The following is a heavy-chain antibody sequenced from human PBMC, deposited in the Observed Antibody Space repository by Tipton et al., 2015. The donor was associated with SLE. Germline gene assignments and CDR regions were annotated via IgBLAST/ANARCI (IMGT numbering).Heavy chain of an antibody. CDR1: GFTFGDYA. Sequence: SLRLSCTASGFTFGDYAMSWFRQAPGKGLEWVGFIRNKAYGGTTEYAASVKGRFTISRDDSKSIAYLQMNSLKTEDTAVYYCTREEIQLWFFDYWGQGTLVTVSS. CDR2: IRNKAYGGTT. CDR3: TREEIQLWFFDY. V-gene: IGHV3-49*03. D-gene: IGHD5-18*01. J-gene: IGHJ4*02.